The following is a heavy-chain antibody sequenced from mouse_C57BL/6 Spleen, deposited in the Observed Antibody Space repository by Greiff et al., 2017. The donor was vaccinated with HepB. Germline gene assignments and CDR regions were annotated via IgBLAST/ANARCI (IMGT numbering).Heavy chain of an antibody. CDR2: ISSGGSYT. Sequence: EVQLQESGGDLVKPGGSLKLSCAASGFTFSSYGMSWVRQTPDKRLEWVATISSGGSYTYYPDSVKGRFTISRDNAKNTLYLQMSSLKSEDTAMYYCARQGYYGSSYVGYFDVWGTGTTVTVSS. J-gene: IGHJ1*03. CDR1: GFTFSSYG. CDR3: ARQGYYGSSYVGYFDV. V-gene: IGHV5-6*01. D-gene: IGHD1-1*01.